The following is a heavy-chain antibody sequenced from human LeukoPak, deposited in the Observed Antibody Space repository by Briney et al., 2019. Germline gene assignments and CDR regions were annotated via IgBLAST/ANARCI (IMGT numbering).Heavy chain of an antibody. CDR2: ISTSSSYI. CDR1: GFTFSGYS. V-gene: IGHV3-21*01. CDR3: ARGDRDLLDYYYYMDV. J-gene: IGHJ6*03. D-gene: IGHD3-3*01. Sequence: PGGSLRLSCAASGFTFSGYSMNWVRQAPGKGLEWVSSISTSSSYIYYADSVKGRFTISRDNAKNSLYLQMNSLRAEDTAVYYCARGDRDLLDYYYYMDVWGKGTTVTISS.